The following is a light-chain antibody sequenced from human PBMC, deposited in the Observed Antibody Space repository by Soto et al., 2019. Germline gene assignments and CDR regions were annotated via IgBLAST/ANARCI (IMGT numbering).Light chain of an antibody. CDR3: SSYTSESSYV. Sequence: QAALTQPASVSGSPGQSITISFTGTSSDVGLYDYVSWYQQHPGKAPQLMIYAVSNRPSGVSNRFSASKSGNTASLFISGLQAEDEADYYCSSYTSESSYVFGSGTKVTVL. J-gene: IGLJ1*01. V-gene: IGLV2-14*01. CDR2: AVS. CDR1: SSDVGLYDY.